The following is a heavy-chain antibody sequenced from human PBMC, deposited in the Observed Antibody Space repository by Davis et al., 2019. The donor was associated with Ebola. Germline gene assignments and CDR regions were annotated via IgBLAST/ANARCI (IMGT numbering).Heavy chain of an antibody. Sequence: SETLSLTCTVSGGSISSYYWSWIRQPPGKGLEWIGYIYYSGSTNYNPSLKSRVTISVDTSKNQFSLKLSSVTAADTAVYYCASSSSEIGIDYWGQGTLVTVSS. D-gene: IGHD2-2*01. V-gene: IGHV4-59*01. J-gene: IGHJ4*02. CDR2: IYYSGST. CDR1: GGSISSYY. CDR3: ASSSSEIGIDY.